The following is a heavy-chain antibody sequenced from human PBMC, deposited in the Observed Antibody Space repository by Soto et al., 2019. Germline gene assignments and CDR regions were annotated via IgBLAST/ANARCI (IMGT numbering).Heavy chain of an antibody. CDR2: ISHSGNT. CDR1: GGSVSSDNSY. D-gene: IGHD3-10*01. V-gene: IGHV4-61*01. J-gene: IGHJ4*02. Sequence: QVQLQESGPGVVKPSETLSLTCTVSGGSVSSDNSYWSWLRQTPGKGLEWIGFISHSGNTDYNPSLESRLIISLDTSNSQFSLKLNSVPAADTAVYFCARDRRGSGTCSPFYFDSWGQGNLVTVSS. CDR3: ARDRRGSGTCSPFYFDS.